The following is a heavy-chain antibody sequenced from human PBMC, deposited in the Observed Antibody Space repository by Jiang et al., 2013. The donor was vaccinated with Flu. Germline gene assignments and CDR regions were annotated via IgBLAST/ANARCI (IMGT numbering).Heavy chain of an antibody. J-gene: IGHJ5*02. CDR3: AHSAGIAADGTSWFDP. V-gene: IGHV2-5*01. CDR2: IYWNDDK. CDR1: GFSLSTSGVG. Sequence: KPTQTLTLTCTFSGFSLSTSGVGVGWIRQPPGKALEWLALIYWNDDKRYSPSLKSRLTITKDTSKNQVVLTMTNMDPVDTATYYCAHSAGIAADGTSWFDPWGQGTLVTVSS. D-gene: IGHD6-13*01.